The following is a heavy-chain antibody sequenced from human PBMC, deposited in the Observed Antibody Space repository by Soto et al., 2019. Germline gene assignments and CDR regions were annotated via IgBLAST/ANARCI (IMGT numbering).Heavy chain of an antibody. V-gene: IGHV3-15*07. J-gene: IGHJ4*02. Sequence: GGSLRLSCAASGFTFSNAWMNWVRQAPGKGLEWVGRIKSKTDGGTTDYAAPVKGRFTISRDDSKNTLYLQMNSLKTEDTAVYYCTTASPSGSYYSSDYWGQGTLVTVSS. D-gene: IGHD1-26*01. CDR1: GFTFSNAW. CDR3: TTASPSGSYYSSDY. CDR2: IKSKTDGGTT.